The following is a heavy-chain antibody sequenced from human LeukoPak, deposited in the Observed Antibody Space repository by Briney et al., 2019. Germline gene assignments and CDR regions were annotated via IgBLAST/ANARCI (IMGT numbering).Heavy chain of an antibody. CDR2: INHSGST. D-gene: IGHD3-10*01. J-gene: IGHJ4*02. CDR1: GGSFSGYY. Sequence: SETLSLTCAVYGGSFSGYYWSWIRQPPGKGLEWIGEINHSGSTNYNPSLKSRVTISVDTSKNQFSLKLSSVTAADTAVYYCARSPFGYGSGSSSDYWGQGTLVTVSS. CDR3: ARSPFGYGSGSSSDY. V-gene: IGHV4-34*01.